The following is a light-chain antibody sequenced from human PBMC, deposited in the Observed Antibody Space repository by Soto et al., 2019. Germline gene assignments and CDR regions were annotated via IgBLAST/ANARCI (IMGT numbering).Light chain of an antibody. J-gene: IGKJ3*01. Sequence: EIVMTQSPATLSVYPGERATLSCRASQSVGSNLAWYQQKPGQAPRLLIFGASSRATGVPARFSGSGSGTEFTLTINSLQSEDFAVYFCQQYDNLPLTFGRGTKVDI. CDR2: GAS. V-gene: IGKV3-15*01. CDR1: QSVGSN. CDR3: QQYDNLPLT.